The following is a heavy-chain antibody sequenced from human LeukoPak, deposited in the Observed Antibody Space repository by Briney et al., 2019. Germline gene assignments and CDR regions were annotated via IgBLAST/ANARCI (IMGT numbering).Heavy chain of an antibody. CDR3: ARGGRYSYGHNWFDP. Sequence: PGRSLRLSCAASGFTFSSYAMHWVRQAPGKGLEWVAVISYDGSNKYYADFVKGRFTISRDNSKNTLYLQMNSLRAEDTAVYYCARGGRYSYGHNWFDPWGQGTLVTVSS. CDR2: ISYDGSNK. J-gene: IGHJ5*02. D-gene: IGHD5-18*01. V-gene: IGHV3-30-3*01. CDR1: GFTFSSYA.